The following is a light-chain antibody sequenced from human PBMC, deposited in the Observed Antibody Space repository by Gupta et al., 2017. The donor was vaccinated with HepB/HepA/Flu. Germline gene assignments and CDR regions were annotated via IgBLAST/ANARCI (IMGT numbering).Light chain of an antibody. CDR3: ASWDDSLSGPGV. Sequence: SVLTQPPSASGTPGQTVTISCSGSSSNVETNYVYWYQQLPGTAPKLLIYRNNQRPSGVPDRFSGSKSGTSAALAISGLRSEEEADYYCASWDDSLSGPGVFGGGTKLTVL. CDR2: RNN. J-gene: IGLJ2*01. CDR1: SSNVETNY. V-gene: IGLV1-47*01.